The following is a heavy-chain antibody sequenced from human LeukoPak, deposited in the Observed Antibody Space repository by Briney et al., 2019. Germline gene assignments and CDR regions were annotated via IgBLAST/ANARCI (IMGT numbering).Heavy chain of an antibody. V-gene: IGHV3-15*01. CDR3: TTNDAFDI. Sequence: GGSLRLSCAASGITFSNAWMNWVRQAPGKGLEWVGRIKTKADGEPTDYAASVKGRFTISRDDSKNTLYLQMNSLKTEDTAMYYCTTNDAFDIWGQGTAVTVSS. CDR2: IKTKADGEPT. CDR1: GITFSNAW. J-gene: IGHJ3*02.